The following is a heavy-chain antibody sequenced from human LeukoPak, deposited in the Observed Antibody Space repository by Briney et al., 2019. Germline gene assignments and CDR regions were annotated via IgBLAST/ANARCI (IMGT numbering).Heavy chain of an antibody. J-gene: IGHJ4*02. CDR1: GFTFSSYA. CDR3: AKGPGADDFWRGYFLS. V-gene: IGHV3-23*01. CDR2: LSGNGIDT. D-gene: IGHD3-3*01. Sequence: TGGSLRLSCAASGFTFSSYAMSWVRQAPGKGLEWVSGLSGNGIDTYYADSERVRFTISRDNSKNTLYLQMNSLRAEDTTVYYCAKGPGADDFWRGYFLSWGQGTLVTVSS.